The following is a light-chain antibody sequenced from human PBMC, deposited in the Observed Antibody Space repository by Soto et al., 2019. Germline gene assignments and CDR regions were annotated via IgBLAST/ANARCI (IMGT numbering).Light chain of an antibody. V-gene: IGLV2-14*01. CDR2: EVS. Sequence: QSALTQPASVSGSPGQSITISCTGTSSDVGGYNYVSWYQQHPGKAPKLMIYEVSNRPSGVSNRFSGSKSGNTASLTIPGLQAGDEADYYCSSYTGSSTPLVFGTGTKVTVL. CDR1: SSDVGGYNY. CDR3: SSYTGSSTPLV. J-gene: IGLJ1*01.